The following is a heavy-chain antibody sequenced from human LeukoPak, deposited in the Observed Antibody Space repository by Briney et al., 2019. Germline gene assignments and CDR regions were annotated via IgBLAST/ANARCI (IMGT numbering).Heavy chain of an antibody. D-gene: IGHD1-26*01. CDR2: ISSSSSYI. CDR3: ASDWEYTDY. Sequence: GGSLRLSCAASGFTFSSYSMNWVRQAPGKGLEWVSSISSSSSYICYADSVKGRFTISRDNAKNSLYLQMNSLRAEDTAVYYCASDWEYTDYWGQGTLVTVSS. V-gene: IGHV3-21*01. J-gene: IGHJ4*02. CDR1: GFTFSSYS.